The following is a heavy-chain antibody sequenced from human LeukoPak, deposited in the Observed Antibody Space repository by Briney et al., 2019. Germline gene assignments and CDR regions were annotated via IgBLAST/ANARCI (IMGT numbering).Heavy chain of an antibody. J-gene: IGHJ5*02. CDR2: ISAYSGNT. V-gene: IGHV1-18*01. CDR3: ARGSGIWYYYDSRAPKYDP. Sequence: ASVKVSCKASGYTFTSYGISWVRQAPGQGLEWMGWISAYSGNTNYAQKLQGRVTMTTDTSTSTAYMELRSLRSDDTAVYYCARGSGIWYYYDSRAPKYDPWGQGTLVTVSS. D-gene: IGHD3-22*01. CDR1: GYTFTSYG.